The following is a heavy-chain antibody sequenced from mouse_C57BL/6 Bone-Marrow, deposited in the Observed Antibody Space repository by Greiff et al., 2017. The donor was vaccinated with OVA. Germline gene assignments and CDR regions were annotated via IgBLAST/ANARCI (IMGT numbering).Heavy chain of an antibody. J-gene: IGHJ3*01. V-gene: IGHV1-69*01. CDR3: ARWGYYGNYLFAY. Sequence: QVQLQQPGAELVMPGASVKLSCKASGYTFTSYWMHWVKQRPGQGLEWIGEIDPSDSYTNYNQKFKGKSTLTVDKSSSTAYMQLSSLTSEDSAVYYGARWGYYGNYLFAYWGQGTLVTVSA. CDR1: GYTFTSYW. D-gene: IGHD2-1*01. CDR2: IDPSDSYT.